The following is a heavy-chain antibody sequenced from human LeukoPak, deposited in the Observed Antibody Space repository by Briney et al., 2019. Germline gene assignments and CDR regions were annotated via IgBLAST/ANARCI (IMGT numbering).Heavy chain of an antibody. CDR2: ISSSSSTI. V-gene: IGHV3-48*01. CDR3: ARDSRYHDFWSGYLPIYNWFDP. CDR1: GFTFSSYS. J-gene: IGHJ5*02. Sequence: GGSLRLSCAASGFTFSSYSMNWVRQAPGKGLEWVSYISSSSSTIYYADSVEGRFTISRDNAKNSLYLQMNSLRAEDTAVYYCARDSRYHDFWSGYLPIYNWFDPWGQGTLVTVSS. D-gene: IGHD3-3*01.